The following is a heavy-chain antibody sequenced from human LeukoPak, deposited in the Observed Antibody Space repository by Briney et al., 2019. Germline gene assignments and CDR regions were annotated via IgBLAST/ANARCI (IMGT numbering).Heavy chain of an antibody. CDR1: GFTFSSYA. V-gene: IGHV3-23*01. J-gene: IGHJ4*02. D-gene: IGHD6-19*01. CDR2: ISGSAGST. Sequence: GGSLRLSCAASGFTFSSYATTWVRQAPGKGLEWVSGISGSAGSTYYADSVKGRLTISRDNSKNTLYLQVSSLRAEDTAVYYCAKAPSRAGNGWYQIDYWGQGTLVTVSS. CDR3: AKAPSRAGNGWYQIDY.